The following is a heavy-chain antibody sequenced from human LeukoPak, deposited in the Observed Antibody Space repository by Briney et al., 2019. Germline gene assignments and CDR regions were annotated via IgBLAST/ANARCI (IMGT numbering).Heavy chain of an antibody. D-gene: IGHD5-18*01. CDR2: IYHSGST. Sequence: PSETLSLTCTVSGDSISTSNSYWGWIRQPPGKGLEWIGSIYHSGSTYYNPSLKSRVTISVDTSKNQFSLKLSSVTAADTAVYYCAKSSYSIFDYWGQGTLVTVSS. J-gene: IGHJ4*02. CDR3: AKSSYSIFDY. CDR1: GDSISTSNSY. V-gene: IGHV4-39*07.